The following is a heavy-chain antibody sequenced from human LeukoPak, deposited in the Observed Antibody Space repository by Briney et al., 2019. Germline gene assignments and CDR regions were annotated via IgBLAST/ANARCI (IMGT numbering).Heavy chain of an antibody. CDR3: ARRDNVVVVSASDY. J-gene: IGHJ4*02. Sequence: GGSLRLSCAASAFTFSSYSMNWVRQAPGKGLEWVSSISSSGSYIYYADSVKGRFTISRDNAKNSLYLQMNSLRAEDTAVYYCARRDNVVVVSASDYWGQGTLVTVSS. CDR1: AFTFSSYS. D-gene: IGHD2-15*01. CDR2: ISSSGSYI. V-gene: IGHV3-21*01.